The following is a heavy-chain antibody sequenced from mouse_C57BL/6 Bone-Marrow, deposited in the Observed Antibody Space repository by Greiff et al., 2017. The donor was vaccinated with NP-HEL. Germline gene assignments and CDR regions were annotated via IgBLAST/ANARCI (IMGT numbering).Heavy chain of an antibody. V-gene: IGHV5-15*01. CDR2: ISNLAYSI. J-gene: IGHJ4*01. CDR1: GFTFSDYG. D-gene: IGHD1-1*01. Sequence: EVKLMESGGGLVQPGGSLKLSCAASGFTFSDYGMAWVRQAPRKGPEWVAFISNLAYSIYYAATVTGRFTISRANAKNTLYLEMSSLRSEDTAMYYCARTYYYGSRDYAMDYWGQGTSVTVSS. CDR3: ARTYYYGSRDYAMDY.